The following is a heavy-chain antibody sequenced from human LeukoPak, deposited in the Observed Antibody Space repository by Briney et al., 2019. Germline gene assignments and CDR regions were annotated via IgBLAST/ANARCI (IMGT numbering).Heavy chain of an antibody. CDR1: GGSFSGYY. Sequence: SETLSLTCAVYGGSFSGYYWSWIRQPPGKGLEWIGEINHSGSTNYNPSLKSRVTISVDTSKNQFSLKLSSVTAADTAVYYCASAPAGDFWSGYVPRSYNWIDPWGQGTLVTVSS. J-gene: IGHJ5*02. CDR2: INHSGST. V-gene: IGHV4-34*01. D-gene: IGHD3-3*01. CDR3: ASAPAGDFWSGYVPRSYNWIDP.